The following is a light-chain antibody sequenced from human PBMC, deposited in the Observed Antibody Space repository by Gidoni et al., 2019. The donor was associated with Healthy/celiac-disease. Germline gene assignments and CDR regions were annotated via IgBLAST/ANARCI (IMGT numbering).Light chain of an antibody. CDR2: GAS. CDR1: QSVSSSY. CDR3: QQYGSSPWT. J-gene: IGKJ1*01. Sequence: VLTQSPGPLSLSPGERATLSCRASQSVSSSYLAWYQQKPGQAPTLLIYGASSRATGIPDRFSGSGSGTDFTLTISRLEPEDFAVYYCQQYGSSPWTFGQGTKVEIK. V-gene: IGKV3-20*01.